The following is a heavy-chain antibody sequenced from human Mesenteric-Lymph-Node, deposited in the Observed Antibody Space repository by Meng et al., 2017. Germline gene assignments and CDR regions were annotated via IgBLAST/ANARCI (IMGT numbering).Heavy chain of an antibody. V-gene: IGHV4-34*01. J-gene: IGHJ1*01. CDR1: GGSFRDSY. CDR3: ASGDFLTSSWPESFQH. D-gene: IGHD6-13*01. CDR2: INQSGST. Sequence: SETLSLTCVVYGGSFRDSYWSWIRQPPGRGLEWIGEINQSGSTNYNPSLKSRVTMSAGTSEKQFSLEVTSVTAADTAVYYCASGDFLTSSWPESFQHWGLGTLVTVSS.